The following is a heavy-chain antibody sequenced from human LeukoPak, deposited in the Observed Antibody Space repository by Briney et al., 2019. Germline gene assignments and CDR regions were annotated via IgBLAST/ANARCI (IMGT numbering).Heavy chain of an antibody. CDR1: GFIISNYE. V-gene: IGHV3-48*03. J-gene: IGHJ4*02. D-gene: IGHD3-22*01. Sequence: PGRSLRLSCAASGFIISNYEMNWVRQAPGKGLEWVSRIRSSGGTIYYADSVKGRFTISRDDAKKSLYLQMTSLTAEDTAIYYCARRPYYYDAFDYWGQGTLVIVSS. CDR2: IRSSGGTI. CDR3: ARRPYYYDAFDY.